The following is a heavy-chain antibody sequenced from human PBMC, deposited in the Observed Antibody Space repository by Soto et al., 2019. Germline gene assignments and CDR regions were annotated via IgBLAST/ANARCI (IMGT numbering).Heavy chain of an antibody. CDR2: ISYDGTNN. J-gene: IGHJ5*02. Sequence: PGGSLRLSCAASGFTFSSYGMHWVRQTPGKGLEWVAVISYDGTNNYYTESVKGRFTISRDNSKNTLFLQMNSLRAEDTAVYYCAREYCSSTSCLNWFDPWGQGTLVTVSS. D-gene: IGHD2-2*01. CDR1: GFTFSSYG. CDR3: AREYCSSTSCLNWFDP. V-gene: IGHV3-30*03.